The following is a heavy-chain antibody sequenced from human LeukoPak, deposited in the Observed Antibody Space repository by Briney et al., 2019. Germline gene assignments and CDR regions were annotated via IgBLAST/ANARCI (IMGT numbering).Heavy chain of an antibody. V-gene: IGHV3-23*01. CDR1: GFTFSSYG. CDR3: AKRCSSTSCYKLVY. CDR2: ISGSGGST. J-gene: IGHJ4*02. Sequence: GGSLRLSCAASGFTFSSYGMSWVRQAPGKGLEWVSAISGSGGSTYYADSVKGRFTISRDNSKNTLYLQMNSLRAEDTAVYYCAKRCSSTSCYKLVYWGQGTLVTVSS. D-gene: IGHD2-2*02.